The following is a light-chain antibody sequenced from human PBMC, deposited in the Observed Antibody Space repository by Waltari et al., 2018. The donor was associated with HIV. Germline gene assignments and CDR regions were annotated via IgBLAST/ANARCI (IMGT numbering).Light chain of an antibody. CDR1: SSNIGKNS. V-gene: IGLV1-51*01. Sequence: QSVLTQPPSVSAAPGQKVTISCSGSSSNIGKNSVSWYQHLPGTAPKLLIYDNNKRPSGIPDRFSGSKSGTSATLGITGLQTGDEADYYCGTWDSSLSGGVFGTGTKVTVL. CDR3: GTWDSSLSGGV. CDR2: DNN. J-gene: IGLJ1*01.